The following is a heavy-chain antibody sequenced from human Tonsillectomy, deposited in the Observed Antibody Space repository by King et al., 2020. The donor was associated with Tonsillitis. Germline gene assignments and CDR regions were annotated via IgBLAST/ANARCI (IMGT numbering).Heavy chain of an antibody. CDR1: GGSISSYY. D-gene: IGHD3-3*01. J-gene: IGHJ3*02. Sequence: QLQLQESGPGLVKPSETLSLTCTVSGGSISSYYWSWIRQPPGKGLEWIGYIDYSGSTNYNPSLKSRVTISVETFKNQFSLRLSSVTAADTAVYYCARVPLRFLEWFQGVPQGSFDIWGQGTMVTVSS. CDR2: IDYSGST. CDR3: ARVPLRFLEWFQGVPQGSFDI. V-gene: IGHV4-59*01.